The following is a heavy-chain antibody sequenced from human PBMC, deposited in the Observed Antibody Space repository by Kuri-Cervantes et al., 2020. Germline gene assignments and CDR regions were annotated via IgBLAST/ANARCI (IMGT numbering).Heavy chain of an antibody. V-gene: IGHV1-3*01. D-gene: IGHD2-15*01. Sequence: ASVKVSCKASGYTFTSYAMHWVRQAPGQRLEWMGWINAGNGNTKYSQKFQGRVTITRDTSASTAYMELSSLRSEDTAVYYCARSEMVAATLLDYWGQGTLVTVSS. CDR1: GYTFTSYA. CDR3: ARSEMVAATLLDY. J-gene: IGHJ4*02. CDR2: INAGNGNT.